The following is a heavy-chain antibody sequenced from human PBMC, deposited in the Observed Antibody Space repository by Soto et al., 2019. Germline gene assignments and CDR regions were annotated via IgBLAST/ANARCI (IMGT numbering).Heavy chain of an antibody. J-gene: IGHJ4*02. Sequence: QVQLVESGGGVVQPGRSLTIFCTASGFTFKHNAMHWIRQAPAKGLEWVADISYDGSTKNYADSVRRRFTISRDNSKTTLSLQMRALKGEDTATYYCAGEGIAESGPNYYDFWGQGTLVAVSS. D-gene: IGHD6-13*01. CDR1: GFTFKHNA. CDR2: ISYDGSTK. CDR3: AGEGIAESGPNYYDF. V-gene: IGHV3-30-3*01.